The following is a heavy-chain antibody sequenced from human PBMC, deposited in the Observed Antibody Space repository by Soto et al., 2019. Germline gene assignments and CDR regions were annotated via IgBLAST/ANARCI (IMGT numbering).Heavy chain of an antibody. CDR1: GGTFSSYA. Sequence: SVKVSCKASGGTFSSYAISWVRQAPGQGLEWMGGIIPIFGTANYAQKFQGRVTITADESTSTAYMELSSLRSEDTAVYYCAGGPYYDYVWGSYRYPIPFDYWGQGTLVTVSS. V-gene: IGHV1-69*13. CDR2: IIPIFGTA. D-gene: IGHD3-16*02. CDR3: AGGPYYDYVWGSYRYPIPFDY. J-gene: IGHJ4*02.